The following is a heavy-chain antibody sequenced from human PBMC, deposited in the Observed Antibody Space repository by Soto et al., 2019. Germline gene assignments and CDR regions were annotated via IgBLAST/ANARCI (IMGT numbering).Heavy chain of an antibody. J-gene: IGHJ6*03. CDR3: ARDLSWGSNWYYYMDV. Sequence: PGGSLRLSCAAPGFIFRSYSMHWVRQAPGKGLEWVSYISSSSSVIDYADSVKGRFTVSRDNARNSLYLQMNSLRAEDTAVYYCARDLSWGSNWYYYMDVWGKGTTVTVSS. V-gene: IGHV3-48*01. D-gene: IGHD7-27*01. CDR1: GFIFRSYS. CDR2: ISSSSSVI.